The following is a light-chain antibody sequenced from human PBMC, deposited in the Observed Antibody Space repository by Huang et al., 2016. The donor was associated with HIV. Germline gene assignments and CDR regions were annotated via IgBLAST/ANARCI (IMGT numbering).Light chain of an antibody. J-gene: IGKJ4*01. V-gene: IGKV4-1*01. CDR3: QQYFSAPLT. CDR2: WAS. Sequence: DIVMTQSPDSLAVSLGEGATINCKSSQSVLYSSNNKNYLAWYQQKPGQPPKLLIYWASTRESGVPDRFSGSGSGTDFTLTIGSLQAEDVAVYYCQQYFSAPLTFGGGTKVEIK. CDR1: QSVLYSSNNKNY.